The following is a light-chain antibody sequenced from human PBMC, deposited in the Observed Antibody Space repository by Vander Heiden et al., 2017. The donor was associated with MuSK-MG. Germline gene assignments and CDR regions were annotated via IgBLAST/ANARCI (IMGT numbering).Light chain of an antibody. CDR3: QQYNYWPPGT. CDR2: GAS. Sequence: EIVMTQSPATLSVSPGERATLSCRASQSVSSNLAWYQQKPGQAPRLLIYGASTRATGIPARFSGSGSGTEFTLTISSLHSEDFAVYYCQQYNYWPPGTFGQGINVKI. CDR1: QSVSSN. V-gene: IGKV3-15*01. J-gene: IGKJ1*01.